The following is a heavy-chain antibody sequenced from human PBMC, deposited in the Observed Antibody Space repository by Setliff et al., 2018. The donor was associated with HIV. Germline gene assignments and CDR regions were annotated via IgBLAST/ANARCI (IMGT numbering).Heavy chain of an antibody. CDR3: ARVPVAGANWFDP. D-gene: IGHD2-21*01. J-gene: IGHJ5*02. Sequence: SETLSLTCTVSGDSLSSDYYYWTWIRQHPEKGLEWIGYIYYSGSTLYNPSLKSRITISVDRSKNLFSLKLISVTAADQGVYYCARVPVAGANWFDPWGLGTLVTVSS. CDR2: IYYSGST. V-gene: IGHV4-39*01. CDR1: GDSLSSDYYY.